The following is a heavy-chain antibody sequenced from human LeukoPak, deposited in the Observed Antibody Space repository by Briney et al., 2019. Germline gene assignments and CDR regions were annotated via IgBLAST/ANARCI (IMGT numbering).Heavy chain of an antibody. D-gene: IGHD2-15*01. Sequence: GGSLRLSCAASGFTFSDYYMSWIRQAPGKGLEWVSYISSSGSTIYYADSVKGRFTISRDNAKNSLYLQMNSLRAEDTAVYYCARAPRDVAANSVLYFDYWGQGTLVTVSS. CDR1: GFTFSDYY. CDR3: ARAPRDVAANSVLYFDY. V-gene: IGHV3-11*01. CDR2: ISSSGSTI. J-gene: IGHJ4*02.